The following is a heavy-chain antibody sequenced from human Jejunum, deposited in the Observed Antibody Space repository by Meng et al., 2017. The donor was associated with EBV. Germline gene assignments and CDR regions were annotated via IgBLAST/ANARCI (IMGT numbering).Heavy chain of an antibody. J-gene: IGHJ4*02. V-gene: IGHV4-61*01. CDR3: AGLRYSGYDRAFDY. CDR2: IYYSGST. Sequence: QLQLQESGPGLGKPSETLSPPCTVSGGSVNSGNVYWSWIRQPPGKGLEWIGYIYYSGSTNYIPSLKSRVTISLDTSKNQFSLKLSSVTAADTAVYYCAGLRYSGYDRAFDYWGQGALVTVSS. CDR1: GGSVNSGNVY. D-gene: IGHD5-12*01.